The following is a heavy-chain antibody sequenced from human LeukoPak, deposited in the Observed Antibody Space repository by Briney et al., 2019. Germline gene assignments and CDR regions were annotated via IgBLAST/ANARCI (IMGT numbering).Heavy chain of an antibody. CDR1: GGSISSGSYY. Sequence: SETLSLTCTVSGGSISSGSYYWSWIRQPAGKGLEWIGRIYTSGSTSYNPSLKSRVTISVDTSKNQFSLKLSSVTAADTAVYYCARDLGNYYDSSGYFAFDIWGQGTMVTVSS. CDR2: IYTSGST. D-gene: IGHD3-22*01. J-gene: IGHJ3*02. CDR3: ARDLGNYYDSSGYFAFDI. V-gene: IGHV4-61*02.